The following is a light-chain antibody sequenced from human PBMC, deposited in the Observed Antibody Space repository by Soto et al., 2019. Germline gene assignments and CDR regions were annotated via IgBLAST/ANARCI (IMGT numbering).Light chain of an antibody. V-gene: IGKV1-6*01. J-gene: IGKJ1*01. Sequence: AIQMTQSPSSLSSSVGDRVTITCRASQSIRNDLGWYQQKPGKAPKLLIYAASSLQSGVPSRFSGSGSGTEFTLTISSLQSEDFAVYYCQQYRNWPRTFGQGTKVDIK. CDR3: QQYRNWPRT. CDR2: AAS. CDR1: QSIRND.